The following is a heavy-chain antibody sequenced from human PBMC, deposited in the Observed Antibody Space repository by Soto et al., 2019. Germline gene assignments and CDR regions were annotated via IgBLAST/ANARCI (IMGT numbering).Heavy chain of an antibody. Sequence: ASVKVSCKASGYTFTGYYMHWVRQAPGQGLERMGWINPNSGGTNYAQKFQGWVTMTRDTSISTAYMELSRLRSDDTAVYYCARGHGMVYAIRDYYYGMDVWGQGTTVTSP. CDR1: GYTFTGYY. CDR2: INPNSGGT. J-gene: IGHJ6*02. D-gene: IGHD2-8*01. CDR3: ARGHGMVYAIRDYYYGMDV. V-gene: IGHV1-2*04.